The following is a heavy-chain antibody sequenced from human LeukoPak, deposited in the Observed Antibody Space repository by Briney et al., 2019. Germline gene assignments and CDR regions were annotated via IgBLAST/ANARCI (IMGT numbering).Heavy chain of an antibody. V-gene: IGHV4-31*03. D-gene: IGHD4-4*01. J-gene: IGHJ4*02. Sequence: SETLSLTCTVSGGSISSGGYYWSWIRQHPGKGLEWIGYIYYSGSTYYNPSLESRVTISVDTSKNQFSLKLSSVTAADTAVYYCARDRGSNSIDYWGQGTLVTVSS. CDR1: GGSISSGGYY. CDR3: ARDRGSNSIDY. CDR2: IYYSGST.